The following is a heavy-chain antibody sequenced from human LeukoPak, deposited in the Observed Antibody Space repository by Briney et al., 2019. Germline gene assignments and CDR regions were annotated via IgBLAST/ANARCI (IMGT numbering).Heavy chain of an antibody. CDR2: ITPNASET. CDR1: GFTFTTSW. V-gene: IGHV3-7*01. CDR3: ARDRAFKAFDY. Sequence: GGSLRLSCSASGFTFTTSWMNWVRQAPGKRLEWLASITPNASETYYVDSVRGRFTISRDDDKNSVYLQMNSLRAEDTAVYFCARDRAFKAFDYWGQGNLVSVSS. J-gene: IGHJ4*02.